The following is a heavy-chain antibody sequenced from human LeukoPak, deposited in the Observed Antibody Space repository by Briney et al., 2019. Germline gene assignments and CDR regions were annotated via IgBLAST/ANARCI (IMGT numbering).Heavy chain of an antibody. CDR2: IYYSGST. CDR3: ARDLTSTTVVTPGLGY. Sequence: PSETLSLTCTVSGGSISSSSYYWGWIRQPPGKGLEWIGSIYYSGSTYYNPSLKSRVTISVDTSKNQFSLKLSSVTAADTAVYYCARDLTSTTVVTPGLGYWGQGTLVTVSS. J-gene: IGHJ4*02. D-gene: IGHD4-23*01. CDR1: GGSISSSSYY. V-gene: IGHV4-39*07.